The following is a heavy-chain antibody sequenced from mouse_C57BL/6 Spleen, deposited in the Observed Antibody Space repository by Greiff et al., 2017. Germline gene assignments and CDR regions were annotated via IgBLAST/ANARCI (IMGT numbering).Heavy chain of an antibody. D-gene: IGHD1-1*01. CDR2: ISSGSSTI. CDR1: GFTFSDYG. Sequence: EVKLVESGGGLVKPGGSLKLSCAASGFTFSDYGMHWVRQAPEKGLEWVAYISSGSSTIYYADTVKGRFTISSDNAKNTQFLQMTSLRSEDTAMYYCARADYYCGSSLHWYFDVWGTGTTVTVSA. J-gene: IGHJ1*03. V-gene: IGHV5-17*01. CDR3: ARADYYCGSSLHWYFDV.